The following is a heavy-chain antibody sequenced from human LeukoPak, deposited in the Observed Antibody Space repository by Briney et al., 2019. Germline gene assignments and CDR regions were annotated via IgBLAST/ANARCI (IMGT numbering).Heavy chain of an antibody. CDR3: ARVRYDILTGYSYFDY. V-gene: IGHV1-18*01. CDR2: ISAYNDNT. J-gene: IGHJ4*02. CDR1: GYTFTSYG. Sequence: ASVKVSRKASGYTFTSYGISWVRQAPGQGLEWMGWISAYNDNTNYAQKLQGRVTMTTDTSTSTAYMELRSLRSDDTAVYYCARVRYDILTGYSYFDYWGQGTLVTVSS. D-gene: IGHD3-9*01.